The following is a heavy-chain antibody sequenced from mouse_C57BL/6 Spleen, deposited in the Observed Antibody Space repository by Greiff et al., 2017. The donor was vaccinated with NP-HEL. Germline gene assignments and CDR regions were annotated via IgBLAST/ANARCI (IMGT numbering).Heavy chain of an antibody. V-gene: IGHV1-82*01. CDR1: GYAFSSSW. CDR3: ARGSYYYGSSY. J-gene: IGHJ3*01. D-gene: IGHD1-1*01. CDR2: IYPGDGDT. Sequence: VQLQQSGPELVKPGASVKISCKASGYAFSSSWMNWVKQRPGKGLEWIGRIYPGDGDTNYNGKFKGKATLTADKSSSTAYMQLSSLTSEDSAAYFCARGSYYYGSSYWGQGTLVTVSA.